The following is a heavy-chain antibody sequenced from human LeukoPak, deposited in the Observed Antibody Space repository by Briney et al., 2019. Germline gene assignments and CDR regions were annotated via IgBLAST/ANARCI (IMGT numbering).Heavy chain of an antibody. CDR3: ARCAFTMVRGKTFDY. CDR1: GGSFSGYY. J-gene: IGHJ4*02. D-gene: IGHD3-10*01. V-gene: IGHV4-34*01. Sequence: SETLSLTCAVYGGSFSGYYWNWVRQPPAKGLEWVGEINHCESTNYNPSLKSRVTISVDTSKNQFSLTLSSVTAADTAVYYCARCAFTMVRGKTFDYWGQGTLVTVSS. CDR2: INHCEST.